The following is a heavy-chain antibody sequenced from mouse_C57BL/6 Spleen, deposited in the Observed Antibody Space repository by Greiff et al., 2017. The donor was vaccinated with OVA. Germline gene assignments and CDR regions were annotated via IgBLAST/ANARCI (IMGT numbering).Heavy chain of an antibody. V-gene: IGHV1-55*01. D-gene: IGHD1-1*01. CDR2: IYPGSGST. J-gene: IGHJ3*01. CDR1: GYTFTSYW. Sequence: QVQLQQPGAELVKPGASVKMSCKASGYTFTSYWITWVKQRPGQGLEWIGDIYPGSGSTNYNEKFKSKATLTVDTSSSTASMQLSSLTSEDSVVYYCARGDYYGSSWGFAYWGQGTLVTVSA. CDR3: ARGDYYGSSWGFAY.